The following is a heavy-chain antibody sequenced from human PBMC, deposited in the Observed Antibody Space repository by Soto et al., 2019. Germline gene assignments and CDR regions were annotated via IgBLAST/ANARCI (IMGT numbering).Heavy chain of an antibody. V-gene: IGHV1-69*13. CDR2: IIPIFGTA. D-gene: IGHD4-17*01. CDR3: ASLINGDYVEPLFDY. J-gene: IGHJ4*02. Sequence: SVKVSCKASGGTFSSYAINWVRQAPGQGLEWMGGIIPIFGTANYAQKFQGRVTITADESTSTAYMELSSLRSEDTAVYYCASLINGDYVEPLFDYWGQGTLVTVSS. CDR1: GGTFSSYA.